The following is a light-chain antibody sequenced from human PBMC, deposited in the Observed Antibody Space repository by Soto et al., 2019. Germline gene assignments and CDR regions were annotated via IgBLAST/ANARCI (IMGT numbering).Light chain of an antibody. V-gene: IGKV1-27*01. Sequence: DIKMTQSAAALSASVGDRVTITCRASQEISNYLAWCQHRPAKGPKILIYAASTLQSGVPSRFSGSGAGTDFTLTISSLLPEDVVTYYCQKYYISSRTFGGGTKVEIK. CDR2: AAS. J-gene: IGKJ4*01. CDR3: QKYYISSRT. CDR1: QEISNY.